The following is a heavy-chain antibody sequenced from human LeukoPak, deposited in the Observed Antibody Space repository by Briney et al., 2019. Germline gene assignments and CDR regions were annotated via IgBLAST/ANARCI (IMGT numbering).Heavy chain of an antibody. CDR3: ARTSYSSSSVFFDH. CDR1: GFSLSTSGMC. D-gene: IGHD6-6*01. J-gene: IGHJ4*02. CDR2: IDWDDDT. Sequence: GSGPTLVNPTQTLTLTCTFSGFSLSTSGMCVSWIRQPPGKALEWLARIDWDDDTYYSTSLKTRLTISKDTSKNQVVLTMINMDPVDTATYYCARTSYSSSSVFFDHWGQGTLVSVSS. V-gene: IGHV2-70*11.